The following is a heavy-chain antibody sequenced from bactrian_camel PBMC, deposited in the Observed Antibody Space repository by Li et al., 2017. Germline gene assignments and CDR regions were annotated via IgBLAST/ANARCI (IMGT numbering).Heavy chain of an antibody. CDR3: AAAHNCKLDMGWTRKWDY. CDR1: VYTSSDFC. Sequence: QLVESGGGSVQSGGSLTLSCAVSVYTSSDFCMDWFRHAPGKERGGVARIDSDGSTAYGDSVKGRFTISKDNAKNNLYLQMNSLKVEDTGMYLCAAAHNCKLDMGWTRKWDYWGQGTQVTVS. J-gene: IGHJ4*01. V-gene: IGHV3S6*01. D-gene: IGHD3*01. CDR2: IDSDGST.